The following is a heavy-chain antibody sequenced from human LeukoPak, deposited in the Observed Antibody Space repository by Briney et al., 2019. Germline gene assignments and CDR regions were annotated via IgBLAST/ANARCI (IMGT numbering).Heavy chain of an antibody. CDR3: ARDRLTNDAFDI. Sequence: GGSLRLSCAASGFTFNSYWMHWVRQAAGKGLVWVSRINSDGSGTSDADFVKGRFTISRDNSKNTLYLQMNSLRAEDTAMYYCARDRLTNDAFDIWGQGTMVTVSS. CDR2: INSDGSGT. V-gene: IGHV3-74*01. D-gene: IGHD2-8*01. J-gene: IGHJ3*02. CDR1: GFTFNSYW.